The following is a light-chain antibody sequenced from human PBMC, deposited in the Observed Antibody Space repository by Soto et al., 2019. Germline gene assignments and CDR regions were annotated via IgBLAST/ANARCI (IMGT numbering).Light chain of an antibody. V-gene: IGKV1-9*01. CDR1: QGITSY. J-gene: IGKJ4*01. CDR3: QQLNSYPYT. CDR2: AAS. Sequence: IPLTQSPSSLSASVGDRVTITCRASQGITSYLAWYQQKPGKAPKLLIYAASTLQGGVPSRFSGSGSGTDFTLTISSLQPEDFATYYCQQLNSYPYTFGGGTKVEIK.